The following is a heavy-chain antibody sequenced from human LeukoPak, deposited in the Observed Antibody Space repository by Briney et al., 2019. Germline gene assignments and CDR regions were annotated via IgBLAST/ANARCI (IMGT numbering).Heavy chain of an antibody. Sequence: GESLKISCKGSGYSFTSYWIGWVRQMPGKDLEWMGIIYPSDSDTRYSPSFQGQVTISADKSISTAYLQWSSLKASDAAMYYCARRRGRGYSYGPIDYWGQGTLVTVSS. CDR2: IYPSDSDT. J-gene: IGHJ4*02. CDR1: GYSFTSYW. D-gene: IGHD5-18*01. CDR3: ARRRGRGYSYGPIDY. V-gene: IGHV5-51*01.